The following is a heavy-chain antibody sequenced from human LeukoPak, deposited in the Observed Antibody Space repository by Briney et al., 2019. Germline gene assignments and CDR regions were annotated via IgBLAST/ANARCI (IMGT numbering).Heavy chain of an antibody. CDR1: GGSISSYY. Sequence: SETLSLTCTVSGGSISSYYWSWIRQPAGKGLEWIGRIYTSGSTNYNSSLKSRVTISVDTSKNQFSLKLSSVTAADTAVYYCARQSGSGSYDLPFDYWGQGTLVTVSS. CDR3: ARQSGSGSYDLPFDY. D-gene: IGHD3-10*01. V-gene: IGHV4-4*07. CDR2: IYTSGST. J-gene: IGHJ4*02.